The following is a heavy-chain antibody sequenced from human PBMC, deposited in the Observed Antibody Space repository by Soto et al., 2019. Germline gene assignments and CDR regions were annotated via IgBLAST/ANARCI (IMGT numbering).Heavy chain of an antibody. CDR2: IDWDDDK. J-gene: IGHJ6*02. V-gene: IGHV2-70*01. CDR1: GFSLSTSGMC. CDR3: ARIRGAAGGNYYYGMDV. D-gene: IGHD1-26*01. Sequence: ESGPTLVNPTQTLTLTCTFSGFSLSTSGMCVSWIRQPPGKALEWLALIDWDDDKYYSTSLKTRLTISKDTSKNQVVLTMTNMDPVDTATYYCARIRGAAGGNYYYGMDVWGQGTTVTVSS.